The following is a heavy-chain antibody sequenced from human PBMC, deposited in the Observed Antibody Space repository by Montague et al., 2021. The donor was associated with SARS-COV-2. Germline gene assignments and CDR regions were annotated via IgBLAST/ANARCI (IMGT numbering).Heavy chain of an antibody. V-gene: IGHV4-34*01. D-gene: IGHD3-3*01. J-gene: IGHJ3*02. CDR2: KKHSGST. CDR3: ARGQVTIFGVLIMLPAAGALDI. Sequence: KKHSGSTNYNPSLKSRVTISVDTSKNQFSLKMNSVSAADTAVYYCARGQVTIFGVLIMLPAAGALDIWGRGTMVSVSS.